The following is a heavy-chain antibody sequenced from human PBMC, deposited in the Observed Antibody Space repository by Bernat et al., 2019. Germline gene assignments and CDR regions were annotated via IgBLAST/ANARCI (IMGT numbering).Heavy chain of an antibody. CDR1: GGSFSGYY. V-gene: IGHV4-34*01. CDR2: INHSGST. J-gene: IGHJ6*03. CDR3: ARGRVAITFYYYYYMDV. D-gene: IGHD1-14*01. Sequence: QVQLQQWGAGLLKPSETLSLTCAVYGGSFSGYYWSWIRQPPGKGLEWIGEINHSGSTNYNPSLKSRVTISVDTSKNQFSLKLSSVTAADTAVYYCARGRVAITFYYYYYMDVWGKGTTVTVSS.